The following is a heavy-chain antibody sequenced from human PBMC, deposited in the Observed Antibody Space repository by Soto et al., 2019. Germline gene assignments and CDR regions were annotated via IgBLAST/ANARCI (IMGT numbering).Heavy chain of an antibody. Sequence: QVQLQESGPGLVKPSQTLSLTCTVSGGSISTGGYYWSWIRQHPGRGLEWIGYIYHSGMTFSNPSLQSRVVISRDTSKNKFSLKLSSVTAADTAVYYCATVRWELHDAFDIWGQGTMVSVSS. V-gene: IGHV4-31*03. CDR3: ATVRWELHDAFDI. CDR1: GGSISTGGYY. CDR2: IYHSGMT. J-gene: IGHJ3*02. D-gene: IGHD1-26*01.